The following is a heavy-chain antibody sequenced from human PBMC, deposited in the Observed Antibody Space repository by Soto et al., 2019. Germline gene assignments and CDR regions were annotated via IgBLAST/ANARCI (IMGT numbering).Heavy chain of an antibody. Sequence: GESLKISCKGSGYSFTSYWIGWVRQMPGKGLEWMGIIYPGDSDTRYSPSFQGQVTISADKSISTAYLQWSSLKASDTAMYYCTRLGCSSTSCYLFEYWGQGTLVTVSS. V-gene: IGHV5-51*01. CDR2: IYPGDSDT. J-gene: IGHJ4*02. CDR3: TRLGCSSTSCYLFEY. CDR1: GYSFTSYW. D-gene: IGHD2-2*01.